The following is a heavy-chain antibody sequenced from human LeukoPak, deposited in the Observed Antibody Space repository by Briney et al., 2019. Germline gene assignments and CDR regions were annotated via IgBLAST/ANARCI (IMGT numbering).Heavy chain of an antibody. CDR2: ISSSSSYI. D-gene: IGHD4-17*01. CDR1: GFTFSSYS. CDR3: AKGYGDYVDTVFDY. V-gene: IGHV3-21*04. J-gene: IGHJ4*02. Sequence: GGSLRLSCAASGFTFSSYSMNWVRQAPGKGLEWVSSISSSSSYIYYADSVKGRFTISRDNSKNTLYLQMNSLRDEDTAIYYCAKGYGDYVDTVFDYWGQGTLVTVSS.